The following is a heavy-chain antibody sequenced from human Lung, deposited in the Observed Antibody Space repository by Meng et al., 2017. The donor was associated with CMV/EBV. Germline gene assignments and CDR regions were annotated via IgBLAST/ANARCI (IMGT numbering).Heavy chain of an antibody. Sequence: SXTXSLXXIVSGGSISSGDYYWGWIRQSPGKALEWIGSVYYTVRADYSPSLKNRVTISVDTSRNQFSLNLHSVTAADTALYYCAKQGARSVETTMVPYGEFDYXGQGXLVTVSS. CDR2: VYYTVRA. CDR1: GGSISSGDYY. CDR3: AKQGARSVETTMVPYGEFDY. D-gene: IGHD5-18*01. V-gene: IGHV4-39*01. J-gene: IGHJ4*02.